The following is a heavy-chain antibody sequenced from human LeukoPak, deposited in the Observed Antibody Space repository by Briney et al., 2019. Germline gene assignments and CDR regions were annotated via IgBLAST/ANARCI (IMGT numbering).Heavy chain of an antibody. CDR3: ARLVYDYVWGSYRYTGIYFDY. CDR2: INHSGST. Sequence: GSLRLSCAASGFTFSSYSMNWIRQPPGKGLEWIGEINHSGSTNYNPSLKSRVTISVDTSKNQFSLKLSSVTAADTAVYYCARLVYDYVWGSYRYTGIYFDYWGQGTLVTVSS. V-gene: IGHV4-34*01. CDR1: GFTFSSYS. J-gene: IGHJ4*02. D-gene: IGHD3-16*02.